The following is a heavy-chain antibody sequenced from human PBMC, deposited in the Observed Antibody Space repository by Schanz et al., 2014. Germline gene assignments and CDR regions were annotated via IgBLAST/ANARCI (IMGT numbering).Heavy chain of an antibody. CDR1: GGSISSSNYY. V-gene: IGHV4-39*01. CDR3: ARQFYDILTGYWFPYYFDY. Sequence: QLQLQESGPGLVKPSETLSLTCTVSGGSISSSNYYWGWIRQPPGKGLEWIESIYYSGSTYYNPSFKIRLTTSVDTSKNQFPLKLSSVTAADTAVYYCARQFYDILTGYWFPYYFDYWGQGTLVTVSS. J-gene: IGHJ4*02. D-gene: IGHD3-9*01. CDR2: IYYSGST.